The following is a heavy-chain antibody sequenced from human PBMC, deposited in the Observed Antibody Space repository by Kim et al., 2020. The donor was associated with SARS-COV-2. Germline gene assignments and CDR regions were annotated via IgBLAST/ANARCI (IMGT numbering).Heavy chain of an antibody. Sequence: GGSLRLSCAASGFTVSSNYMSWVRQAPGKGLEWVSVIYSGGSTYYADSVKGRFTISRHNSKNTLYLQMNSLRAEDTAVYYCARVGYNWNLGNYYGMDVWGQGTTVTVSS. D-gene: IGHD1-20*01. V-gene: IGHV3-53*04. J-gene: IGHJ6*02. CDR2: IYSGGST. CDR1: GFTVSSNY. CDR3: ARVGYNWNLGNYYGMDV.